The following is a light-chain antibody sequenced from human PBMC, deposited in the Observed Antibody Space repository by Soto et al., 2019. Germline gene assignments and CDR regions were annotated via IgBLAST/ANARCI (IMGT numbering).Light chain of an antibody. CDR3: AAWDDILNGYV. Sequence: QSVLTQPPSASGTPGQRVTISCSGSSANIGSNTVNWYQQLPGTAPKLVIYINYDRHSXVPDRFSGSTSGTSAYMVIRGLKSDDEADYYCAAWDDILNGYVFGGGTKVAIL. CDR1: SANIGSNT. CDR2: INY. J-gene: IGLJ1*01. V-gene: IGLV1-44*01.